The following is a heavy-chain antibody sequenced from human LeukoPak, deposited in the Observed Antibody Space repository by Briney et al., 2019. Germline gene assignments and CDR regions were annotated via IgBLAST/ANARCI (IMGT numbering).Heavy chain of an antibody. V-gene: IGHV1-2*02. CDR2: INPNSGGT. CDR1: GYTFTGYY. Sequence: ASVKVSRKASGYTFTGYYMHWVRQAPGQGLEWMGWINPNSGGTNYAQKFQGRVTMTRDTSISTAYMELSRLRSDDTAVYYCAAADRRYYYGMDVWGQGTTVTVSS. CDR3: AAADRRYYYGMDV. J-gene: IGHJ6*02.